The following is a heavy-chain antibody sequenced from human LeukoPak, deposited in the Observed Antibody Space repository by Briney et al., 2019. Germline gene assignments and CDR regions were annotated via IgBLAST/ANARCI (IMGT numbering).Heavy chain of an antibody. CDR2: ISYDGSNK. CDR3: ARDLTDSTGVTGGWFDP. J-gene: IGHJ5*02. CDR1: GITVNTYA. Sequence: GGSLRLSCAASGITVNTYAMHWVRQAPGKGLEWVAVISYDGSNKNYVDSVKGRFTIYRDYSKNTVYLHMNSLRAEDTAVYYCARDLTDSTGVTGGWFDPWGQGTLVTVSS. V-gene: IGHV3-30*03. D-gene: IGHD1-1*01.